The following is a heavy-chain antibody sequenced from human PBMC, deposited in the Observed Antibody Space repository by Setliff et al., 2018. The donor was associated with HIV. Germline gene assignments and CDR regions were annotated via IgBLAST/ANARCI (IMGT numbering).Heavy chain of an antibody. J-gene: IGHJ5*02. V-gene: IGHV4-39*01. D-gene: IGHD3-10*01. CDR2: ILYGGST. CDR1: GESISRGSYY. CDR3: SRPQGGLGGGAWFDP. Sequence: PSETLSLTCTVAGESISRGSYYWGWIRQPPGKGLEWSGNILYGGSTYYNLSHKSRITMSVDTSKNRFSLDLSSVTATDTAVYYCSRPQGGLGGGAWFDPWGQGILVTVSS.